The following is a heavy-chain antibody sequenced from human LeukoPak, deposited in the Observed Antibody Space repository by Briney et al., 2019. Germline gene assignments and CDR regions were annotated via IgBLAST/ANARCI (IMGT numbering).Heavy chain of an antibody. Sequence: GRSLRLSCAASGFTFDDYAMHWVRHAPGKDLEWVSGVSWNSGSIGYADSVKGRFTISRDNAKNYLYLQMNSLRAEDTALYYCAKDMRHSGSPPVYFDYWGQGTLVTVSS. CDR2: VSWNSGSI. J-gene: IGHJ4*02. D-gene: IGHD3-10*01. CDR1: GFTFDDYA. V-gene: IGHV3-9*01. CDR3: AKDMRHSGSPPVYFDY.